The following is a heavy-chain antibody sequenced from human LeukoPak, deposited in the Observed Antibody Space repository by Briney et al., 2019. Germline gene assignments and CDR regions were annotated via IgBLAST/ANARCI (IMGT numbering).Heavy chain of an antibody. CDR3: ARGATLATYCSGGSCYSGNYYYYMDV. V-gene: IGHV4-34*01. Sequence: KPSETLSLTCAVYGGSFSGYYWSWIRQPPGKGLEWIGEINHSGSTNHNPSLKSRVTISVDTSKNQFSLKLSSVTAADTAVYYCARGATLATYCSGGSCYSGNYYYYMDVWGKGTTVTVSS. CDR1: GGSFSGYY. CDR2: INHSGST. D-gene: IGHD2-15*01. J-gene: IGHJ6*03.